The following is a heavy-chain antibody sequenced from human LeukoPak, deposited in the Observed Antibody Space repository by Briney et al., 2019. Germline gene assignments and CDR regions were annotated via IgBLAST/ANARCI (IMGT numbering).Heavy chain of an antibody. V-gene: IGHV4-59*11. CDR2: VYYSGRT. J-gene: IGHJ3*02. D-gene: IGHD3-22*01. Sequence: PSETLSLTCTVSGVSISGHYWSCIRQPPGNGLECIGFVYYSGRTRYNPSLPSRVTISADTSKNHLSLKLTSVTAADTAVYYCARLLDNDSSGDPDTFDMWGQGIKVTVSS. CDR1: GVSISGHY. CDR3: ARLLDNDSSGDPDTFDM.